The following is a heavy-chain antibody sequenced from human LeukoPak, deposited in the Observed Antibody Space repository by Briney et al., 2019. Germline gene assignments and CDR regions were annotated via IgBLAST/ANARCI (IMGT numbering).Heavy chain of an antibody. V-gene: IGHV4-59*08. CDR1: GGSISSYY. Sequence: PSETLSLTCTVSGGSISSYYWSWIRQPPGKGLEWIGQIYYSGSTNYNPSLKSRVTISVDTSKNHFSLKLSSVTAADTAVYYCARHSSGYYYFDYWGQGTLVTVSS. D-gene: IGHD3-22*01. CDR2: IYYSGST. J-gene: IGHJ4*02. CDR3: ARHSSGYYYFDY.